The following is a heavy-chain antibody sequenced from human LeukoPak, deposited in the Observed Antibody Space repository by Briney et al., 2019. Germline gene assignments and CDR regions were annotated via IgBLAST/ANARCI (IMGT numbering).Heavy chain of an antibody. CDR2: IYYSGST. CDR3: ARDAYYYDSSGYYALDY. J-gene: IGHJ4*02. D-gene: IGHD3-22*01. Sequence: SETLSLTCTVSGGSISSGGYYWSWIRQHPGKGLEWIGYIYYSGSTYYNPSLKSRVTISVDTSKNQFSLKLSSETAADTAVYYCARDAYYYDSSGYYALDYWGQGTLVTVSS. CDR1: GGSISSGGYY. V-gene: IGHV4-31*03.